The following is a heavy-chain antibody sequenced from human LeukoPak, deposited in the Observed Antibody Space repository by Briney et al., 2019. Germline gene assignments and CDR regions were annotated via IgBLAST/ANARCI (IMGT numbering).Heavy chain of an antibody. D-gene: IGHD3-10*01. CDR2: INPNSGGT. J-gene: IGHJ6*02. V-gene: IGHV1-2*02. Sequence: ASVKVSCKASGYTFTGYYMHWVRQAPGQGLEWMGWINPNSGGTDYAQKFQGRVTMTRDTSISTAYMELSRLRSDDTAVYYCARDVGDYYGSGTYYGMDVWGQGTTVTASS. CDR3: ARDVGDYYGSGTYYGMDV. CDR1: GYTFTGYY.